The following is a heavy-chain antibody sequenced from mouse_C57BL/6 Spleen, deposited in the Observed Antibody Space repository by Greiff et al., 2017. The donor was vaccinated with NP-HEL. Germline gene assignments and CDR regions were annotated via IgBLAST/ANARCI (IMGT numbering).Heavy chain of an antibody. Sequence: VQLQQPGAELVRPGSSVKLSCKASGYTFTSYWMHWVKQRPIQGLEWIGNIDPSDSETHYNQKFKDKATLTVDKSSSTAYMQLSSLTSEDSAVYYCARYGGYYAMDYWGQGTSVTVSS. CDR2: IDPSDSET. D-gene: IGHD1-1*01. CDR3: ARYGGYYAMDY. CDR1: GYTFTSYW. V-gene: IGHV1-52*01. J-gene: IGHJ4*01.